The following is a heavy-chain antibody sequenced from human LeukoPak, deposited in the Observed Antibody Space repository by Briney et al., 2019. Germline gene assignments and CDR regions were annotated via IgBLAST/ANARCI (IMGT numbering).Heavy chain of an antibody. V-gene: IGHV4-30-4*01. CDR3: ARHSGLRSPFDP. CDR2: IYYSGNT. J-gene: IGHJ5*02. D-gene: IGHD3-3*01. CDR1: GGSISSGDYY. Sequence: SETLSLTCTVSGGSISSGDYYWSWIRQPPGKGLEWIGYIYYSGNTYYNPSLKSRVTISLDTSKNQFSLKLSSVTAADTAVYYCARHSGLRSPFDPWGQGTLVTVSS.